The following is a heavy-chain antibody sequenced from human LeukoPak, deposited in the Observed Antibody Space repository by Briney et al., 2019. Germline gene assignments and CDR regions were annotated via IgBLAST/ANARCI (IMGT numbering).Heavy chain of an antibody. CDR2: IYTSGST. J-gene: IGHJ5*02. CDR3: ARQATCGGLNAPCGIGKYNWFDP. D-gene: IGHD5-12*01. CDR1: GGSISSYY. Sequence: PSETLSLTCTVSGGSISSYYWSWIRQPAGKGLEWIGRIYTSGSTNYNPSLKSRVTMSVDTSKNQFSLKLSSVTAADTAVYYCARQATCGGLNAPCGIGKYNWFDPWGQGTLVTVSS. V-gene: IGHV4-4*07.